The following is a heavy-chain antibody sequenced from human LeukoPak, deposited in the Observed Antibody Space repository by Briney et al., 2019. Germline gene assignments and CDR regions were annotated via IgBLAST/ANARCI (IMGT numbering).Heavy chain of an antibody. CDR3: ARAASPHYDFWSGYYPTGMDV. Sequence: SETLSLTCTVSGGSISSYYWSWIRQPPGKGLEWIGEINHSGSTNYNPSLKSRVTISVDTSKNQFSLKLSSVTAADTAVYYCARAASPHYDFWSGYYPTGMDVWGQGTTVTVSS. CDR1: GGSISSYY. V-gene: IGHV4-34*01. CDR2: INHSGST. J-gene: IGHJ6*02. D-gene: IGHD3-3*01.